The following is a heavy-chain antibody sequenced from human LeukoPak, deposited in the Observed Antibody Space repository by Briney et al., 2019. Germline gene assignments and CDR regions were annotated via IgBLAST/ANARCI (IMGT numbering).Heavy chain of an antibody. J-gene: IGHJ4*02. D-gene: IGHD3-22*01. CDR1: GFLFSSYC. CDR3: YSMIVVTIRVINDY. Sequence: TGGSLRLSCAASGFLFSSYCIDWVRQAPEKGLVWVSGINSDGSMTRYAESVKGRFTISRDNAKNTPYLQMNSLRAEDTAVYYCYSMIVVTIRVINDYWGQGTLVTVSS. CDR2: INSDGSMT. V-gene: IGHV3-74*01.